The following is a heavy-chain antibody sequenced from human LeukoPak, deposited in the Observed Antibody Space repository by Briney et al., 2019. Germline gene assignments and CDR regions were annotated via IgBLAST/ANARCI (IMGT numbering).Heavy chain of an antibody. CDR1: GFTFSSYA. CDR3: AKHNYYYDSSGYYPL. CDR2: ISGSGGST. Sequence: GGSLRLSCAASGFTFSSYAMSWVRQAPGKGLEWVSAISGSGGSTYYADSVKGRFTISRDNSKNTLYLQMNSLRAEGTAVYYCAKHNYYYDSSGYYPLWGQGTLVTVSS. D-gene: IGHD3-22*01. J-gene: IGHJ4*02. V-gene: IGHV3-23*01.